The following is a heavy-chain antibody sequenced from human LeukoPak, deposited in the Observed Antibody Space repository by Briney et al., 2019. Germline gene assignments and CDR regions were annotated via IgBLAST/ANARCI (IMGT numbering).Heavy chain of an antibody. CDR2: IYYSGST. V-gene: IGHV4-39*01. CDR3: ARCSRGTSVGMDV. D-gene: IGHD1-1*01. J-gene: IGHJ6*02. CDR1: GGSISSSSYH. Sequence: TSETRSLTCPVSGGSISSSSYHWGWIREPPGQGLEWIGSIYYSGSTYYNPSLKRPVTISVATSKTTFSRKLSSVTAADTAVYYCARCSRGTSVGMDVWGQGTTVTVSS.